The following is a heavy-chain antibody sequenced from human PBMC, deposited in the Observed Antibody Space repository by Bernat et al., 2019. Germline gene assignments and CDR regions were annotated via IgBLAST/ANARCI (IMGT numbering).Heavy chain of an antibody. J-gene: IGHJ2*01. CDR3: ARGGYCSGGTCYSSLTRHWYFDL. D-gene: IGHD2-15*01. V-gene: IGHV3-64*01. Sequence: EVQVVESGGSLVQPGGSLRLSCAASGFSFSNYAMYWVRQAPGKGLEYVSAISSNGGGKHYANSVKGRFTISRDNSEKTLYLQMGSLRAEDMAVYHCARGGYCSGGTCYSSLTRHWYFDLWGRGTLVTVSS. CDR1: GFSFSNYA. CDR2: ISSNGGGK.